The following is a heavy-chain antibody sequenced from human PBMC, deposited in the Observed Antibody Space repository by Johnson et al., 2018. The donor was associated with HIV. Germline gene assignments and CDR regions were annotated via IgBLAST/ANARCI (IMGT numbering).Heavy chain of an antibody. Sequence: VQLVESGGGLFQPGGSLRLSCAASGFTFSSYAMDWVRQAPGKGLVWVSRINGDGSSTNYADSVKGRFTTSRDNAKNTLYLQMNSLRAEDTAVYYCARPNFVYENDAFDIWGQGTMVTVSS. D-gene: IGHD1-1*01. CDR2: INGDGSST. CDR3: ARPNFVYENDAFDI. CDR1: GFTFSSYA. J-gene: IGHJ3*02. V-gene: IGHV3-74*02.